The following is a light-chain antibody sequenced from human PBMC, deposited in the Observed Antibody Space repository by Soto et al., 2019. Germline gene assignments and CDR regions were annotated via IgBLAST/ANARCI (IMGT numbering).Light chain of an antibody. CDR2: DVS. J-gene: IGLJ1*01. V-gene: IGLV2-14*01. Sequence: QCVLTQPASVSGSPGQSITISCTGTSSDVGGYNYVSWYQQHPGKAPKLMIYDVSNRPSGVSNRFSGSKSGNTASLTISGLQAEDEADYYCSSYTSSSTLCVFGTGTKVTVL. CDR3: SSYTSSSTLCV. CDR1: SSDVGGYNY.